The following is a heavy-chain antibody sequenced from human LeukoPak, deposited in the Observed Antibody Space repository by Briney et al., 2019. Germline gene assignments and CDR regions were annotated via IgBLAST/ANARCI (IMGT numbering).Heavy chain of an antibody. CDR3: AKDGSWGGYYFYFYMDV. CDR1: GSGFTFGNFA. D-gene: IGHD3-16*01. Sequence: GGSLRLSCEASGSGFTFGNFALSWVRQAPGKGLEWVSGISGSGYYTYYADSVKGRFTISRDNSKNTLYIQMNSLRAEDTAVYYCAKDGSWGGYYFYFYMDVWGTGTTVTVSS. V-gene: IGHV3-23*01. J-gene: IGHJ6*03. CDR2: ISGSGYYT.